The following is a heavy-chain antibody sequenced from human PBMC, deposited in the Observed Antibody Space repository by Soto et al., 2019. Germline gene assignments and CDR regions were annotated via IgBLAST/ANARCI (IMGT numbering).Heavy chain of an antibody. CDR3: ARVPRFLEWLSSRSRAYYYYMEV. J-gene: IGHJ6*03. Sequence: GASVKVSCKASRYTFTSYDINWARQATGQGLEWRGWVNPNSGNTGYEQKFQGRVTTARTTYISTTYMELRSLRSEDTAVYYCARVPRFLEWLSSRSRAYYYYMEVWGKGTTVTVSS. CDR2: VNPNSGNT. D-gene: IGHD3-3*01. V-gene: IGHV1-8*01. CDR1: RYTFTSYD.